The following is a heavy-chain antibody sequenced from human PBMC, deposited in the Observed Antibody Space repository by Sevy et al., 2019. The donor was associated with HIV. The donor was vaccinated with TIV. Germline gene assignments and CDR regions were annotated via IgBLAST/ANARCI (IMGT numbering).Heavy chain of an antibody. CDR3: AKVDVVVPVADYGLDV. V-gene: IGHV3-23*01. D-gene: IGHD2-2*01. CDR2: LSRSGGSI. CDR1: GFTFSNYA. J-gene: IGHJ6*02. Sequence: GGSLRLACAASGFTFSNYAMSWVRRAPGKGLEWVSSLSRSGGSINYADSVKGRFTISRDNSKNTLYLQMNSLRAEETAVYYCAKVDVVVPVADYGLDVWGQGTTVTVSS.